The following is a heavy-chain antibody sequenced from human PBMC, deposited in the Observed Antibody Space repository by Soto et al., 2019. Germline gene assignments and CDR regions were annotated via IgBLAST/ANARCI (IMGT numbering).Heavy chain of an antibody. CDR1: GFTFSDHH. J-gene: IGHJ4*02. V-gene: IGHV3-72*01. Sequence: EVQLVESGGGLVQPGGSLRLSCAASGFTFSDHHMDWVRQAPGKGLEWVGRARNKVNGYTTAYAASVQGRFSISRDDSNKSLSVQMNSLKTEDTAVYFCTRLMGTCFDLWGQGILVTVSS. D-gene: IGHD2-8*01. CDR2: ARNKVNGYTT. CDR3: TRLMGTCFDL.